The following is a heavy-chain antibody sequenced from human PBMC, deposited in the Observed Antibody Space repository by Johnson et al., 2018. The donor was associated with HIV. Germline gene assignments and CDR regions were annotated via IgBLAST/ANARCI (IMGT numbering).Heavy chain of an antibody. CDR1: GFSVSSKY. V-gene: IGHV3-66*03. J-gene: IGHJ3*02. D-gene: IGHD2-2*01. Sequence: VQLVESGGGLIQLGGSLRLSCAASGFSVSSKYMSWVRQAPGKGLEWVSALYRSGSTYYVDSVQGPFTISRDNSKNTLYLQMNSRRAEDTAMYYCAKADTMAGDAFDIWGQGTMVTVSS. CDR3: AKADTMAGDAFDI. CDR2: LYRSGST.